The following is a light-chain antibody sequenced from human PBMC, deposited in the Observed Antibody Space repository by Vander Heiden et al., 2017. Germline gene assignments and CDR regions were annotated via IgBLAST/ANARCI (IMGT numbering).Light chain of an antibody. V-gene: IGLV2-14*03. Sequence: QSALTQPASVSGSPGQSITISCTGTSRDVGGYNYVSWYQQHPGKAPKLMIYDVSNRPSGVSNRFSGSKSGNTASLTISGLQAEDEADYYCSSDTSSSAYVFGTGTKVTVL. CDR2: DVS. J-gene: IGLJ1*01. CDR3: SSDTSSSAYV. CDR1: SRDVGGYNY.